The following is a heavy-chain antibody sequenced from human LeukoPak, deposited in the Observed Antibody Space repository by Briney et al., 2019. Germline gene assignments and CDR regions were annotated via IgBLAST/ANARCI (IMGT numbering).Heavy chain of an antibody. D-gene: IGHD3-3*01. CDR2: IDCAGNN. V-gene: IGHV4-38-2*01. J-gene: IGHJ5*02. Sequence: SETLSLTCAVSDYSIRDGYYWGWIRQPPGKGLEWIGNIDCAGNNYYNPSLKSRVTISVDTSKNQFSLKMSSVTAADSALYYCARVPHGETNFGMVFYRFDPWGQGTLVTVCS. CDR1: DYSIRDGYY. CDR3: ARVPHGETNFGMVFYRFDP.